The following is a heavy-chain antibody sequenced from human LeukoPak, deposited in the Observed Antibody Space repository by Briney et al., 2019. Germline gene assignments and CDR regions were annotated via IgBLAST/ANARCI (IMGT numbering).Heavy chain of an antibody. D-gene: IGHD1-26*01. Sequence: SETLSLTCTVSNDSINDSYWTWIRQPPGKRLEWMGYISNSGTTKYNPSLKSRVTISVDTSNNQISLRLRSVTAADTSVYFCARGGRNFDYWGQGTLVTVSS. V-gene: IGHV4-59*01. CDR1: NDSINDSY. CDR2: ISNSGTT. CDR3: ARGGRNFDY. J-gene: IGHJ4*02.